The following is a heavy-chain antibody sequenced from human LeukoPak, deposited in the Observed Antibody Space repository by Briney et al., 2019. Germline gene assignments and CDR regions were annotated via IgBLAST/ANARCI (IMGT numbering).Heavy chain of an antibody. CDR3: ARATLPSGYYELNWFDP. CDR2: MNPNSGST. CDR1: GYTFTSYD. D-gene: IGHD3-22*01. J-gene: IGHJ5*02. V-gene: IGHV1-8*01. Sequence: GASVKVSCKASGYTFTSYDINWVRQATGQGLEWMGWMNPNSGSTGYAQKFQGRVTMTRNTSISTAYMELSSLRSEDTAVYYCARATLPSGYYELNWFDPWGQGTLVTVSS.